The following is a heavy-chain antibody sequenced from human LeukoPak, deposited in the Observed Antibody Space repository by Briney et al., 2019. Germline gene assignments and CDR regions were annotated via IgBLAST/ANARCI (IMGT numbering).Heavy chain of an antibody. D-gene: IGHD6-13*01. J-gene: IGHJ4*02. Sequence: SETLSLTCTVSGGSISSYYWSWIRQPPGKGLGWIGHIYYSGSTNYNPSLKSRVAISVDTSKHQFSLKLSSVTAADTAVYYCAASYSSSFKDGLDYWGQGTLVTVSS. CDR2: IYYSGST. CDR3: AASYSSSFKDGLDY. CDR1: GGSISSYY. V-gene: IGHV4-59*01.